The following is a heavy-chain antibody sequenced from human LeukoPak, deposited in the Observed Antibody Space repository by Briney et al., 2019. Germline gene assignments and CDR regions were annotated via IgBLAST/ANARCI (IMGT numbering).Heavy chain of an antibody. CDR3: AREADYYYDSSGYHFDY. V-gene: IGHV3-53*01. D-gene: IGHD3-22*01. CDR1: GFTFSING. Sequence: PGGSLRLSCAASGFTFSINGMSWVRQAPGKGLEWVSVIYSGGSTYYADSVKGRFPISRDNSKNTLYLQMNSLRAEDTAVYYCAREADYYYDSSGYHFDYWGQGTLVTVSS. CDR2: IYSGGST. J-gene: IGHJ4*02.